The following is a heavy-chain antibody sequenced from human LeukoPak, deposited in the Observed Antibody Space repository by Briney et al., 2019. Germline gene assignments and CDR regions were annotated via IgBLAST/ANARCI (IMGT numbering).Heavy chain of an antibody. V-gene: IGHV3-9*01. CDR3: AKDGYSSSWYGAYYFDY. CDR1: GFTFDDYA. Sequence: PGGSLRLSCAASGFTFDDYAMHWVRQAPGKGLEGVSGISWNSGSIGYADSVKGRFTISRDNAKNSLYLQMNSLRAEDTALYYCAKDGYSSSWYGAYYFDYWGQGTLVTVSS. J-gene: IGHJ4*02. CDR2: ISWNSGSI. D-gene: IGHD6-13*01.